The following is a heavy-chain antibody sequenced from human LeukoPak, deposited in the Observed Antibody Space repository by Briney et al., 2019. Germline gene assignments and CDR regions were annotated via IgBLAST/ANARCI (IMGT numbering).Heavy chain of an antibody. CDR3: ARGIAVAGTYYFDY. D-gene: IGHD6-19*01. CDR1: GDIVSSDSAA. J-gene: IGHJ4*02. V-gene: IGHV6-1*01. CDR2: TYYRSKWYN. Sequence: SQTLSLTFAISGDIVSSDSAAWNWIRQSPSRGLEWLGRTYYRSKWYNDYAVSVKSRITINPDTSKNQFSLQLNSVTPEDTAVYYCARGIAVAGTYYFDYWVQGTLVTVSS.